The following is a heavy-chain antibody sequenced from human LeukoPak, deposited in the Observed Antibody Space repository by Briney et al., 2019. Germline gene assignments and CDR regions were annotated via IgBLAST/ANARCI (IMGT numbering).Heavy chain of an antibody. D-gene: IGHD3-10*02. CDR3: AKDLTRLFEWDY. CDR1: GFTFSSYA. CDR2: ISGSGGST. J-gene: IGHJ4*02. V-gene: IGHV3-23*01. Sequence: GGSLRLSCAASGFTFSSYAMSWVRQAPGKGLEWVSAISGSGGSTYYADSVKGRFTISRDNSKNMLYLQMNSLRAEDTAVYYCAKDLTRLFEWDYWGQGTLVTVSS.